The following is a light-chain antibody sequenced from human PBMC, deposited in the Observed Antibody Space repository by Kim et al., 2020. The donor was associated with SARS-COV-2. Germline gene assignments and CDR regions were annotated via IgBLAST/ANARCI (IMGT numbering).Light chain of an antibody. CDR3: GTWDSSLNAVL. CDR1: SSNIGNND. CDR2: DNN. Sequence: GQQVTSSCSGGSSNIGNNDVTWYQQLPGTAPRLLIYDNNKRHSGIPDRFSGSKSGTSATLGITGLQTGDEAEYYCGTWDSSLNAVLFGGGTQLTVL. V-gene: IGLV1-51*01. J-gene: IGLJ2*01.